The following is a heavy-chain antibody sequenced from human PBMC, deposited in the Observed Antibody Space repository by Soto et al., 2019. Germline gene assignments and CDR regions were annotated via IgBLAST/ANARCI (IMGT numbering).Heavy chain of an antibody. CDR1: GFTFSTYS. V-gene: IGHV3-48*02. CDR3: ARDRQSTPWYAADY. J-gene: IGHJ4*02. D-gene: IGHD6-13*01. CDR2: ITSSSSTI. Sequence: GGSLRLSCAASGFTFSTYSMNWARQAPGKGLEWIAYITSSSSTIFYADSVKGRFTISRDNAKNSLYLQMNSLRDEDTALYYCARDRQSTPWYAADYWGQGSLVTVSS.